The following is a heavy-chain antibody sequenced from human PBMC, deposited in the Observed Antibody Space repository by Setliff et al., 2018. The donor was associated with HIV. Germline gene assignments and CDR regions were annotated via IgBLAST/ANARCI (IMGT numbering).Heavy chain of an antibody. CDR1: GYTFTSYY. CDR2: INPSGGST. CDR3: AREGCGGDCYWGGYYFDY. D-gene: IGHD2-21*02. J-gene: IGHJ4*02. V-gene: IGHV1-46*01. Sequence: ASVKVSCKASGYTFTSYYMHWVRQAPGQGLEWMGIINPSGGSTSYAQKCQGRVTMTRDTSTSTAYMELSSLRSEDTAVYYCAREGCGGDCYWGGYYFDYWGQGTLVTVSS.